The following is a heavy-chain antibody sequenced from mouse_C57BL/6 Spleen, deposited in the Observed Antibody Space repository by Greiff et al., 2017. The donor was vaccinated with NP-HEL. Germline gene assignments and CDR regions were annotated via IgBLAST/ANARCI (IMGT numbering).Heavy chain of an antibody. CDR1: GYTFTSYW. D-gene: IGHD2-4*01. V-gene: IGHV1-59*01. Sequence: QVQLQQPGAELVRPGTSVKLSCKASGYTFTSYWMHWVKQRPGQGLEWIGVIDPSDSYTNYNQKFKGKATLTVDTSSSTAYMQLSSLTSEDSAVYYCARREDYYDFYFDDWGKGTTLTVSS. J-gene: IGHJ2*01. CDR3: ARREDYYDFYFDD. CDR2: IDPSDSYT.